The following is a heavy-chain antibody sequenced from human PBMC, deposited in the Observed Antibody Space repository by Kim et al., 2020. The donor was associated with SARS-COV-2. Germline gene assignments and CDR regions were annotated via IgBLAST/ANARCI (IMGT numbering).Heavy chain of an antibody. V-gene: IGHV4-30-4*01. CDR2: IYYSGST. Sequence: SETLSLTCTVSGGSISSGDYYWSWIRQPPGKGLEWIGYIYYSGSTYYNPSLKSRVTTSVDTSKNQFSLKLSSVTAADTAVYYCARFRQSVVPAAMYFDYWGQGTLVTVSS. CDR3: ARFRQSVVPAAMYFDY. CDR1: GGSISSGDYY. D-gene: IGHD2-2*01. J-gene: IGHJ4*02.